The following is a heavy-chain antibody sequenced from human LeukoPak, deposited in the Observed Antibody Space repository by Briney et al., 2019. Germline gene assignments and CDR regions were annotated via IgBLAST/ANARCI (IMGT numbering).Heavy chain of an antibody. D-gene: IGHD3-16*01. CDR2: IYPGDSDT. Sequence: GESLKTSCKGSGYSFTSYWIGWVRQMPGKGLEWMGIIYPGDSDTRYSPSFQGQVTISADKSISTAYLQWSSLKASDTAMYYCARQFQGGWGLYYYMDVWGKGTTVTVSS. V-gene: IGHV5-51*01. CDR3: ARQFQGGWGLYYYMDV. CDR1: GYSFTSYW. J-gene: IGHJ6*03.